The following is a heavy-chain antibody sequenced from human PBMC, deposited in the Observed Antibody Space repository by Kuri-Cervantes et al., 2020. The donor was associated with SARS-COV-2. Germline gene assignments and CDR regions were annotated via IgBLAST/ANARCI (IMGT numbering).Heavy chain of an antibody. D-gene: IGHD1-20*01. Sequence: SETLSLTCTVSAGSISSYYWSWIRQPPGKGLEWIGYIYYSGSTNYNPSLKSRVTISVDTSKNQFSLKLSSVTAADTAVYYCARGSYNWKGITPDYWGQGTLVTVSS. V-gene: IGHV4-59*01. CDR3: ARGSYNWKGITPDY. CDR1: AGSISSYY. CDR2: IYYSGST. J-gene: IGHJ4*02.